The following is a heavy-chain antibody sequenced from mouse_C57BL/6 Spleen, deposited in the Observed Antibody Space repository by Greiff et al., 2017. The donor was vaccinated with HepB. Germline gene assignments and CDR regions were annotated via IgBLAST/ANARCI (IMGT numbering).Heavy chain of an antibody. CDR2: IDPSDSET. J-gene: IGHJ1*03. CDR3: ARRSITTVVAPYWYFDV. CDR1: GYTFTSYW. Sequence: VQLQQSGAELVRPGASVKLSCTASGYTFTSYWMHWVKQRPIQGLEWIGNIDPSDSETHYNQKFKDKATLTVDKSSSTAYMQLSSLTSEDSAVYYCARRSITTVVAPYWYFDVWGTGTTVTVSS. D-gene: IGHD1-1*01. V-gene: IGHV1-52*01.